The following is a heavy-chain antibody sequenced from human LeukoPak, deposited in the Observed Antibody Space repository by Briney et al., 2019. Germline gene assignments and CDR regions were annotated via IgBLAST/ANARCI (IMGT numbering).Heavy chain of an antibody. V-gene: IGHV1-18*01. CDR2: ISAYNGNT. J-gene: IGHJ4*02. D-gene: IGHD4-17*01. CDR1: GYTFTSYG. CDR3: ARAAPDYGDYDYFDY. Sequence: ASVKVSCKASGYTFTSYGISWVRQAPGQGLEWMGWISAYNGNTNYAQKLQGRVTMTTDTSTSTAYMELRSLRSDDTAVYYCARAAPDYGDYDYFDYWGQGTLVTVSS.